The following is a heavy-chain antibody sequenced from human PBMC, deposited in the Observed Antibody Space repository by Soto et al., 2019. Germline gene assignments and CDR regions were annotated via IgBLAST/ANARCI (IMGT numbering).Heavy chain of an antibody. V-gene: IGHV4-38-2*01. D-gene: IGHD3-9*01. Sequence: PSETLSLTCAVSGYSISSGYFYGWIRQPPGKGLEWIGSIYHSGSTYYNPSLKSRVTISVDTSKNQFSLKLSTVTAADAGVYYCARVCRTYYVILTGYRHTYYFDYWGQGTLVTVSS. CDR3: ARVCRTYYVILTGYRHTYYFDY. J-gene: IGHJ4*02. CDR1: GYSISSGYF. CDR2: IYHSGST.